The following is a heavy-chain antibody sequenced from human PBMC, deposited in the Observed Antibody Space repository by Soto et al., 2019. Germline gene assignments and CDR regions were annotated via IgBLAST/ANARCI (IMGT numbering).Heavy chain of an antibody. V-gene: IGHV3-7*03. CDR2: IKQDGSEK. Sequence: GGSLRLSCAASGFTFSSYWMSWVRQAPGKGLEWVANIKQDGSEKYYVDSVKGRFTISRDNAKNSLYLQMNSLRAEDTAVYYCARERLYSGYDFDGDYWGQGTLVTVSS. D-gene: IGHD5-12*01. J-gene: IGHJ4*02. CDR3: ARERLYSGYDFDGDY. CDR1: GFTFSSYW.